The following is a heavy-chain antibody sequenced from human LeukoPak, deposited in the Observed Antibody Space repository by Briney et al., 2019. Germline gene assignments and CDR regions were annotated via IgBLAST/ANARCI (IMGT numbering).Heavy chain of an antibody. V-gene: IGHV3-48*04. J-gene: IGHJ6*03. D-gene: IGHD6-13*01. CDR3: ARDATTELGTAYMDV. CDR2: ISTSGSSI. CDR1: GFPFRNAW. Sequence: GSLRLSCAASGFPFRNAWMSWVRQAPGKGLEWLSHISTSGSSIHYADSVKGRFTISRDNAKNSLYLQMNSLRVEDTAVYYCARDATTELGTAYMDVWGKGTTVTISS.